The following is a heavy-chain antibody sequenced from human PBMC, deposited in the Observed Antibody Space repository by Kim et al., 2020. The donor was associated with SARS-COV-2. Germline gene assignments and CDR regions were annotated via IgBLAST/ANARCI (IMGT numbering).Heavy chain of an antibody. Sequence: IHYATSVEGRFTISRDNAKKSLYLQRNSLRAEDTAIYYCARTGLGYYSFDYWGQGTLVTVSS. CDR3: ARTGLGYYSFDY. CDR2: I. D-gene: IGHD3-16*01. V-gene: IGHV3-48*03. J-gene: IGHJ4*02.